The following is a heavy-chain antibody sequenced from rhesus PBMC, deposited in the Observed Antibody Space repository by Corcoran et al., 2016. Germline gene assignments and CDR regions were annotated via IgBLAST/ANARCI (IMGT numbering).Heavy chain of an antibody. CDR1: GGSISSSY. V-gene: IGHV4-169*01. CDR3: ARGSGWYFDY. Sequence: QLQLQESGPGLVKPSETLSVTCAVSGGSISSSYWSWLRQAPGKGLEWMWYIYGRGNSTNHNPSLKSRVTLSVDTSKNQLSLKLSSVTAADTAVYYCARGSGWYFDYWGQGVLVTVSS. D-gene: IGHD6-31*01. J-gene: IGHJ4*01. CDR2: IYGRGNST.